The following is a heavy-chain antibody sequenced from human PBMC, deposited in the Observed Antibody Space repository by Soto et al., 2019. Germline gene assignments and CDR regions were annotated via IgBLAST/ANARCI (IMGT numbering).Heavy chain of an antibody. CDR1: GFTVSSNY. V-gene: IGHV3-53*02. CDR2: IYSGGSA. Sequence: EVQLVETGGGLIQPGGSLRLSCAASGFTVSSNYMSWVRQAPGKGLEWVSVIYSGGSAYYADSVKGRFTISGDNSKNTLYLQMNSLRAEDTAVYYCAREYSSSRYYGMDVWGQGTTVTVSS. J-gene: IGHJ6*02. D-gene: IGHD3-22*01. CDR3: AREYSSSRYYGMDV.